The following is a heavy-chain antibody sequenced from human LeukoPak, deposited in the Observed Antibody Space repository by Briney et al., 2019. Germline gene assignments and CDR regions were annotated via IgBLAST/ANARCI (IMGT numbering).Heavy chain of an antibody. V-gene: IGHV4-34*01. CDR2: ISQSGSI. CDR1: GGSFSGYF. Sequence: SETLSLTCAAYGGSFSGYFWSWIRQPPGKGLEWIGEISQSGSINYKPSLKSRVTMSVDTSTNHFSLRLSSVTAADTAVYYCSSGGLGNRLGYWGQGTLVTVSS. J-gene: IGHJ4*02. D-gene: IGHD3/OR15-3a*01. CDR3: SSGGLGNRLGY.